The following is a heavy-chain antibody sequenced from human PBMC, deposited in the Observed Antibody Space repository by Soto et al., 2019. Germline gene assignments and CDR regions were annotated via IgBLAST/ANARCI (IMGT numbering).Heavy chain of an antibody. CDR3: ARAPNYFXY. CDR2: ISAYNGNT. CDR1: GYTFTSYG. Sequence: ASVKVSCKASGYTFTSYGISWVRQAPGQGLEWMGWISAYNGNTKYAQKLQGRVTMTTDTSTSTADMELRSLRSDDTAVYYCARAPNYFXYWGQGTLVTVSS. J-gene: IGHJ4*02. V-gene: IGHV1-18*01.